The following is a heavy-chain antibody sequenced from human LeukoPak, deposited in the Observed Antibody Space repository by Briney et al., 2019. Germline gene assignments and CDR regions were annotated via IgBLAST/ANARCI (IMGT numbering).Heavy chain of an antibody. Sequence: SGGSLRLSCAASGFTFSNYAMSWVRQAPGKGLEWVSAITGSGGITYYADSVKGRFTISRDNSKNTLYLQMNSLRAEDTAVYYCAKWGDYDVLTGYYDPDYWGQGTLVTVSS. CDR3: AKWGDYDVLTGYYDPDY. D-gene: IGHD3-9*01. V-gene: IGHV3-23*01. CDR2: ITGSGGIT. J-gene: IGHJ4*02. CDR1: GFTFSNYA.